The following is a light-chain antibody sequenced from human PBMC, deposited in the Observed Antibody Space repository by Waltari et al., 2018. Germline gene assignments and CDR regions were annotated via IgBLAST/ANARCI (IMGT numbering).Light chain of an antibody. CDR2: WAS. Sequence: DFVMTQSPDSLAVSLGGRATINCRSSQTILDNADKSYYLPWYQHTPGQPPKLLISWASARESGVPDLLTGSGSGTDFTLTITSLQAEDVAIYYCQQYYATPRTFGQGTKVEVK. CDR1: QTILDNADKSYY. J-gene: IGKJ1*01. CDR3: QQYYATPRT. V-gene: IGKV4-1*01.